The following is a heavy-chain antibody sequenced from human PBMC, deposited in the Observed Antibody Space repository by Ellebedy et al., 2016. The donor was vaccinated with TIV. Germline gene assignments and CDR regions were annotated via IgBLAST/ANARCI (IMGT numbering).Heavy chain of an antibody. D-gene: IGHD3-22*01. J-gene: IGHJ6*02. V-gene: IGHV3-7*01. CDR1: GFTFSSYW. CDR2: IKQDGSEK. Sequence: GESLKISXAASGFTFSSYWMSWVRQAPGKGLEWVANIKQDGSEKYYVDSVKGRFTISRDNAKNSLYLQMNSLRAEDTAVYYCARGLKYYYDPLDVWGQGTTVTVSS. CDR3: ARGLKYYYDPLDV.